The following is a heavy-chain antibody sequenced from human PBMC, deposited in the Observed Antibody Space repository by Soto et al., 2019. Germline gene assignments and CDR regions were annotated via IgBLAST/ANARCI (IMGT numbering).Heavy chain of an antibody. D-gene: IGHD3-10*01. CDR1: GFTFSSYW. V-gene: IGHV3-7*04. CDR3: ARGGAYGSGSYAFDY. CDR2: IKQDGSEK. J-gene: IGHJ4*02. Sequence: GGSLRLSCAASGFTFSSYWMSWVRQAPGKGLEWVANIKQDGSEKYYVDSVKGRFTISRDNAKNSLYLQMNSLRAEDTAVYYCARGGAYGSGSYAFDYWGQGTLVTVSS.